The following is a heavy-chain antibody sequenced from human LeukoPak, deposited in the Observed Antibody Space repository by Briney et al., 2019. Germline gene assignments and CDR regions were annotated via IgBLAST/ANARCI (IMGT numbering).Heavy chain of an antibody. D-gene: IGHD3-10*01. CDR1: GGSIGNSDYY. CDR2: IYYSGST. CDR3: ARRYGSGSYYGGEFDY. J-gene: IGHJ4*02. Sequence: SETLSLTCTLSGGSIGNSDYYWGWIRQPPGKGLEWIGSIYYSGSTYYNPSLKSRVTISVDTSKNQFSLKLSSVTAADTAVYYCARRYGSGSYYGGEFDYWGQGTLVTVSS. V-gene: IGHV4-39*01.